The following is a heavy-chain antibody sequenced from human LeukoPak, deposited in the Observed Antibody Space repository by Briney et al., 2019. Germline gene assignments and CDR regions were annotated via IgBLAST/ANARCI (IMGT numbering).Heavy chain of an antibody. Sequence: GGSLRLSCAASGFTFSSYAMHWVRQAPGKGLEWVAVISYDGSNKYYADSVKGRFTISRDNSKNTLYLQMNSLRAEDTAVYYCARGPREWELLGVSNFDYWGQGTLVTVSS. CDR2: ISYDGSNK. D-gene: IGHD1-26*01. V-gene: IGHV3-30-3*01. J-gene: IGHJ4*02. CDR3: ARGPREWELLGVSNFDY. CDR1: GFTFSSYA.